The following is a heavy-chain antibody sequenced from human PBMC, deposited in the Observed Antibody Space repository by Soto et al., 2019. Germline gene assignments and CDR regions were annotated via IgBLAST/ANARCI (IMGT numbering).Heavy chain of an antibody. CDR3: TRENIENSDGLYDAFDI. V-gene: IGHV1-2*02. Sequence: ASVKVSCKTSGYTFTDYYTLWVRQAPGQGLEWMGWMNPKSGGAYFAQKFQGRVTLTRDTSIGTAYIEVNSLTSDDTAVYFCTRENIENSDGLYDAFDIWGQGTTVTVSS. J-gene: IGHJ3*02. CDR2: MNPKSGGA. CDR1: GYTFTDYY. D-gene: IGHD5-18*01.